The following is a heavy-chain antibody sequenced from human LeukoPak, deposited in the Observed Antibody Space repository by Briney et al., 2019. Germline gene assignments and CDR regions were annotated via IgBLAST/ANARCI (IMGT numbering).Heavy chain of an antibody. V-gene: IGHV4-39*07. CDR1: GGSISSSSYY. CDR2: IYYSGST. J-gene: IGHJ5*02. D-gene: IGHD6-13*01. CDR3: ARVLAAAGNNWFDP. Sequence: SETLSLTCTVSGGSISSSSYYWGWIRQPPGKGLEWIGSIYYSGSTYYNPSLKSRVTLSVDTSKNQFSLKLSSVTAADTAVYYCARVLAAAGNNWFDPWGQGTLVTVSS.